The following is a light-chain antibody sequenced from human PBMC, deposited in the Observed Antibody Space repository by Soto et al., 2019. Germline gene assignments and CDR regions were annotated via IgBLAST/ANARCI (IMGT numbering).Light chain of an antibody. V-gene: IGKV3-20*01. Sequence: EIVLTQSPGTLSLSPGERATLSCRASQSVSSSYLAWYQQKPGQPPRLLIYGGSSRATGIPERFSGSGSGTDFTLTISRLEPEDFAVYYCQQCDSSLPLTFGGGTKVQIK. CDR1: QSVSSSY. CDR2: GGS. J-gene: IGKJ4*01. CDR3: QQCDSSLPLT.